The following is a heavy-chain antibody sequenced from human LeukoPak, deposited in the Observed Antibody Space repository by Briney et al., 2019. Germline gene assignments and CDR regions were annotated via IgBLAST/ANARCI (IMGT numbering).Heavy chain of an antibody. CDR2: IDHTGST. V-gene: IGHV4-59*01. D-gene: IGHD1-1*01. J-gene: IGHJ6*03. Sequence: SETLSLTCSVSDDSITMYYWTWIRQPPGEGLEWIGYIDHTGSTNFNPSLNGRVSLSRDTTKNLFSLRLRSVTAADTAVYFCARGRVSSSTWYSTYYYYFYMDVWGKGTTVTVSS. CDR3: ARGRVSSSTWYSTYYYYFYMDV. CDR1: DDSITMYY.